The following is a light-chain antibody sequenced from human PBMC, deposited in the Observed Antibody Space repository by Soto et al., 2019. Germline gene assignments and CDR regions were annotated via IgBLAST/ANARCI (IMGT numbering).Light chain of an antibody. CDR1: SSYVGGYNY. CDR3: GSYTSSSTCV. V-gene: IGLV2-14*01. J-gene: IGLJ1*01. CDR2: DVS. Sequence: QSVLTQPASVSGSPGQSITISCTGTSSYVGGYNYVSWYQQHPGKAPKLMIYDVSNRPSGVSNRFSGSKSSNTASLTTSGLQAEDEADYYCGSYTSSSTCVFGTGTKVTVL.